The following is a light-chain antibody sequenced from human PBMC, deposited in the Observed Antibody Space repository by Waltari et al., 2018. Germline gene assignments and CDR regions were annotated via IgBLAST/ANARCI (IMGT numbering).Light chain of an antibody. Sequence: DIQMTQSPSSLSASAGDRVTITCRASQTINNWLAWYQQKPGKAPKLLIYKASTLESGVPSRFSGSGSGTEFTLTISSLQPGDFATYYCQQFSSFPWTFGHGTKVEIK. J-gene: IGKJ1*01. CDR3: QQFSSFPWT. CDR2: KAS. V-gene: IGKV1-5*03. CDR1: QTINNW.